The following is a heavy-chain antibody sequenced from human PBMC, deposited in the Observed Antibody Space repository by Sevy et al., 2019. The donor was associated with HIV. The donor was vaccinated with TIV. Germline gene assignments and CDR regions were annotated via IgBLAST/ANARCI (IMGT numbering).Heavy chain of an antibody. CDR1: EFSFKSYW. D-gene: IGHD5-12*01. Sequence: GGSLRLSCVASEFSFKSYWMSWVRQAPGKGLEWVANINQEGKEKHYVGSVKGRFTISRDNGKNSMYLQMNSLRVEDTAVYYCARTGAYAGTYPCYYGMDVWGQGTTVTVS. CDR3: ARTGAYAGTYPCYYGMDV. J-gene: IGHJ6*02. CDR2: INQEGKEK. V-gene: IGHV3-7*03.